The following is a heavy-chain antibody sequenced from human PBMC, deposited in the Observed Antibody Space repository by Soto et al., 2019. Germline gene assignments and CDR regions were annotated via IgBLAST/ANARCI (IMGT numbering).Heavy chain of an antibody. CDR3: ARLLLSRVDFDP. J-gene: IGHJ5*02. V-gene: IGHV5-10-1*01. D-gene: IGHD3-16*02. Sequence: GSLKISCKGSGYSFTSYWISWVRQMPGKGLEWMGRIDPSDSYTNYSPSFQGHVTISADKSISTAYLQWSSLKASDTAMYYCARLLLSRVDFDPWGQGTLVTVSS. CDR1: GYSFTSYW. CDR2: IDPSDSYT.